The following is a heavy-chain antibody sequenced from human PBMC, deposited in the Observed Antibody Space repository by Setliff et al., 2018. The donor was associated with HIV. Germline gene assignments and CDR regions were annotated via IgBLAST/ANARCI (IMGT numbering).Heavy chain of an antibody. CDR2: IYYRGST. Sequence: PSETLSLTCTVSGGSISSSSYYWGWIRQPPGKGLQWIGSIYYRGSTYYNPSLKSRVTISVDTSKNQFSLKLRSVTAADTALYYCARGRYRSRWYASDHYYIDVGG. J-gene: IGHJ6*03. CDR3: ARGRYRSRWYASDHYYIDV. D-gene: IGHD6-13*01. CDR1: GGSISSSSYY. V-gene: IGHV4-39*01.